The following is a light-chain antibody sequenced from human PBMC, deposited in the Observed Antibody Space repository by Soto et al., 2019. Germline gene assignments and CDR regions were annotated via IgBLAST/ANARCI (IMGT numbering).Light chain of an antibody. V-gene: IGKV3-20*01. J-gene: IGKJ5*01. Sequence: EIVLTQSPGNLSLSPGERAPLPCAATQTVTSNHLARYPQKPGQPPRLLIYGAYTRAAGLPARLRGSGSGTDFTLTITRLEPEDSAVYFCQQYTGPLTTFGQGTRLEIK. CDR1: QTVTSNH. CDR3: QQYTGPLTT. CDR2: GAY.